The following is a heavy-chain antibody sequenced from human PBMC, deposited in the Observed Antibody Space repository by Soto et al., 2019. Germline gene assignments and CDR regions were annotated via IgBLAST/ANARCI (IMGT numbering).Heavy chain of an antibody. CDR3: ARVPLELGYCSGGSCRANWFDP. D-gene: IGHD2-15*01. J-gene: IGHJ5*02. V-gene: IGHV4-61*01. CDR1: GGSVSSGSYY. Sequence: SETLSLTCTVSGGSVSSGSYYWSWIRQPPGKGLEWIGYIYYSGSTNYNPSLKSRVTISVGTSKNQFSLKLSSVTAADTAVYYCARVPLELGYCSGGSCRANWFDPWGQGTLVTVSS. CDR2: IYYSGST.